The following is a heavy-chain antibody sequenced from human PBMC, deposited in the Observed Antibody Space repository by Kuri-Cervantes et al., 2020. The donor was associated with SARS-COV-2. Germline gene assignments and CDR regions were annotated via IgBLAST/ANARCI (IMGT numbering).Heavy chain of an antibody. CDR2: INHSGST. D-gene: IGHD6-6*01. CDR3: ARGLGSSSSGYYYYMDV. Sequence: SETLSLTCAVYGGSFSGYYWGWIRQPPGKGLEWIGEINHSGSTNYNPSLKSRVTISVDTSKNQFSLKLSSVTAADTAVYYCARGLGSSSSGYYYYMDVWGKGTTVTVSS. CDR1: GGSFSGYY. J-gene: IGHJ6*03. V-gene: IGHV4-34*01.